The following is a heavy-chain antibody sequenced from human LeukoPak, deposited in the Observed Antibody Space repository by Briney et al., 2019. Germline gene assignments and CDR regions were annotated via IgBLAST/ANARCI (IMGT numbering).Heavy chain of an antibody. Sequence: SETLSLTCAVYGGSFSGYYWSWIRQPPGKGLEWIGEINHSGSTNYNPSLKSRVTISVDTSKNQFSLKLSSVTAADTAVYYCAREGPSFWSGPDYGMDVWGQGTTVTVSS. CDR2: INHSGST. CDR3: AREGPSFWSGPDYGMDV. J-gene: IGHJ6*02. CDR1: GGSFSGYY. V-gene: IGHV4-34*01. D-gene: IGHD3-3*01.